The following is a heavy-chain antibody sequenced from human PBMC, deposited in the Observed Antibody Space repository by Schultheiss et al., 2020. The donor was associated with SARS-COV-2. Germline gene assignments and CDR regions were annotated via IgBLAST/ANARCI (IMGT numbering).Heavy chain of an antibody. CDR1: GGSISCYS. CDR2: IYYSGST. Sequence: SETLSLTCTVSGGSISCYSWSWIRQPPGKGLEWIGYIYYSGSTNYNPSLKSRVTISVDTSKNQFSLKLSSVTAADTAVYYCARDQGSGWYESFWNWFDPWGQGTLVTVSS. V-gene: IGHV4-59*12. J-gene: IGHJ5*02. CDR3: ARDQGSGWYESFWNWFDP. D-gene: IGHD6-19*01.